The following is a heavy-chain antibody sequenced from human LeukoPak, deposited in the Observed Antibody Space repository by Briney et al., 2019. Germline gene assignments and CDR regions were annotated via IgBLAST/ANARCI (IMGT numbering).Heavy chain of an antibody. CDR1: GYRFTNYW. CDR2: IYPGDSET. J-gene: IGHJ4*02. CDR3: ARRRDLYSGSYYPFDY. Sequence: GESLKISCKGSGYRFTNYWIGWVRQIPGKGLEWMGIIYPGDSETRYSPSFQGQVTISAAKSISTASLQWSSLKASDTAMYYCARRRDLYSGSYYPFDYWGQGTLVTVSS. D-gene: IGHD1-26*01. V-gene: IGHV5-51*01.